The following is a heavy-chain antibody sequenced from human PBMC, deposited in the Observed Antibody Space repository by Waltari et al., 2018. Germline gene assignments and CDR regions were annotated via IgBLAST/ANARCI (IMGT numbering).Heavy chain of an antibody. J-gene: IGHJ4*02. D-gene: IGHD2-15*01. CDR1: GASISSNYW. CDR3: AADRGNGLYFDY. V-gene: IGHV4-4*02. Sequence: QVQLQESDPGLVKPSGTLSLTCVVSGASISSNYWWSWVRQSPGKGLEWIGQIHPSGRTDSTPSLQSRVSVSLDKSKNQFSLSLYFVSDADTAVYYCAADRGNGLYFDYWGQGTLVTVSS. CDR2: IHPSGRT.